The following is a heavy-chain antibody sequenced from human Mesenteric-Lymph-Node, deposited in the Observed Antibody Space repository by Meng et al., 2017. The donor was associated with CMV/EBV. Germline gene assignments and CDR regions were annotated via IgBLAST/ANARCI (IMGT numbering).Heavy chain of an antibody. Sequence: LRLSCAASGFTFSNAWMSWVRQAPGKGLEWVGSIKSKTDGGTTDYAAPVKGRFTISRDDSKNTLYLQMNSLKTEDTAVYYCTTDEYPWGQGTLVTVSS. CDR1: GFTFSNAW. V-gene: IGHV3-15*01. J-gene: IGHJ5*02. CDR2: IKSKTDGGTT. CDR3: TTDEYP.